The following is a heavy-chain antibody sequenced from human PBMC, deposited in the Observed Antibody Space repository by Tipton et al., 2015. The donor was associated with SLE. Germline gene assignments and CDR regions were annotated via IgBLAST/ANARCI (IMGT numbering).Heavy chain of an antibody. Sequence: VQLVQSGAEMKKPGESLKISCRASGYSFSTNWIAWLRQVPGKGLDWMGIIYPGDSDTKYSPSFRGPVTISADKSTGTTYLQWGSLGVWDAAIYYCAALGEYSSAWHGYFQHWGQGTLVTVSS. CDR3: AALGEYSSAWHGYFQH. V-gene: IGHV5-51*01. D-gene: IGHD6-19*01. CDR1: GYSFSTNW. J-gene: IGHJ1*01. CDR2: IYPGDSDT.